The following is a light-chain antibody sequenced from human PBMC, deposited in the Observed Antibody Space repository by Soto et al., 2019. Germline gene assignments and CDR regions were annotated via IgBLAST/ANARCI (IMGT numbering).Light chain of an antibody. CDR1: QSVSTSY. CDR2: GAS. V-gene: IGKV3-20*01. CDR3: QKYETSPYT. Sequence: ELVLTQSPGTLSLSPGDRATLSCRASQSVSTSYSAWYQQKPGQAPRLLIYGASSRATGIPERFSASGSGTDFTLTIRRLEPEDSAVYFCQKYETSPYTFGQGSKVDIK. J-gene: IGKJ2*01.